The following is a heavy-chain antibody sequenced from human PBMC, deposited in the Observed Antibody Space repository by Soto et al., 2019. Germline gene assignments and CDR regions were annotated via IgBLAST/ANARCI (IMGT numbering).Heavy chain of an antibody. CDR3: AKNPANYYSAMYV. CDR1: GGTFSSYA. CDR2: IIPIFGTA. Sequence: QVQLVQSGAEVKKPGSSVKVSCKASGGTFSSYAISWVRQAPGQGLEWMGGIIPIFGTADYAQKFQGRVTITADESPSTAYVERSSLRSEGTAVYYCAKNPANYYSAMYVSGQGTTVTVSS. J-gene: IGHJ6*02. V-gene: IGHV1-69*12.